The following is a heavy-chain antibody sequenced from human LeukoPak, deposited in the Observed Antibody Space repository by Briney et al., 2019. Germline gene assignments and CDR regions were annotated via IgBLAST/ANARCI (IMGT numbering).Heavy chain of an antibody. V-gene: IGHV3-48*03. D-gene: IGHD3-22*01. CDR2: ISSSGSTI. Sequence: GGSLRLSCAASGFTFSSYEMNWVRRAPGKGLEWVSYISSSGSTIYYADSVKGRFTISRDNAKNSLYLQMNSLRAEDTAVYYCARDPFSYYDSSDGFDYWGQGTLVTVSS. J-gene: IGHJ4*02. CDR1: GFTFSSYE. CDR3: ARDPFSYYDSSDGFDY.